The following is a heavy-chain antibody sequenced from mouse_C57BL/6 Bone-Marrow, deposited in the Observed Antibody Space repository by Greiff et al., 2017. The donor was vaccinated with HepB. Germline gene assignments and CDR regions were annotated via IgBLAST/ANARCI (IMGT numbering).Heavy chain of an antibody. Sequence: EAQVVESEGGLVQPGSSMKLSCTVPGFIFSDYYMAWVRQVPERGLDWVANINYDGSSTYYLDSLKSRFIISRDNAKNILYLQMSSLKSEDTATYYCARGRVYSSRDWYFDVWGTETAVNVSS. CDR2: INYDGSST. D-gene: IGHD1-1*01. V-gene: IGHV5-16*01. J-gene: IGHJ1*03. CDR1: GFIFSDYY. CDR3: ARGRVYSSRDWYFDV.